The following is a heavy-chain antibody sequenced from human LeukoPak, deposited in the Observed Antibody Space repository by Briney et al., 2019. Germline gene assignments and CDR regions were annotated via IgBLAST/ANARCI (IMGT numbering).Heavy chain of an antibody. J-gene: IGHJ5*02. V-gene: IGHV3-7*03. CDR1: GFTFSSYW. Sequence: GGSLRLSCAASGFTFSSYWMSWVRQAPGKGLEWVANIKQDGSEKYYVDSVKGRFTISRDNSKNTLYLQMNSLRAEDTAVYYCAKGGGCSSTSCYRWFDPWGQGTPVTVSS. CDR3: AKGGGCSSTSCYRWFDP. CDR2: IKQDGSEK. D-gene: IGHD2-2*02.